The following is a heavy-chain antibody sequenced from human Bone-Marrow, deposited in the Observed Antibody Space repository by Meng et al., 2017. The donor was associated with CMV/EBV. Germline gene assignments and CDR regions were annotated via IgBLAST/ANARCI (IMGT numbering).Heavy chain of an antibody. J-gene: IGHJ6*02. CDR1: SGFTLSGYA. CDR2: ISYDGSTE. V-gene: IGHV3-30*04. CDR3: ARDVTTLGYSGMDV. Sequence: GESLKISCVASSGFTLSGYAMHWVRQAPGKGLEWLAVISYDGSTEYHADAVRGRFSISRDNSKNTLYVHMNSLRPEDTAIYYCARDVTTLGYSGMDVWGQGNTVNVAS. D-gene: IGHD4-23*01.